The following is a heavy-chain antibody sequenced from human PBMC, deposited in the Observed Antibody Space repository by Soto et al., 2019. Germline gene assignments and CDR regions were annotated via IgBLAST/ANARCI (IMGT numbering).Heavy chain of an antibody. D-gene: IGHD1-20*01. CDR1: WGSISNPSSH. J-gene: IGHJ5*02. CDR2: IHYSGNT. Sequence: PSQTMSVTCTVAWGSISNPSSHWGCIRQHPGEGLEWIVSIHYSGNTYYNSSLKRRLTVSVDTSKNHFSLDLSSVTAADTAVYYFARHRRKSDNRNWFNSFDLWGHGTLVTVSS. V-gene: IGHV4-39*01. CDR3: ARHRRKSDNRNWFNSFDL.